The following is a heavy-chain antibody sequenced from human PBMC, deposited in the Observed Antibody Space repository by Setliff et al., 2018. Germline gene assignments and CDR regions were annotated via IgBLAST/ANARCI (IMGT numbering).Heavy chain of an antibody. Sequence: VASVKVSCKASGYAFINFYMYWVRQAPGQGLEWLGWIGVYSGNTYSAQRFQGRVSLTTDESTNTAYLELRGLRSDDTAVYYCMRLVRFCSRTVCQRTSGDEAWGQGTLVTVSS. J-gene: IGHJ5*02. CDR2: IGVYSGNT. CDR1: GYAFINFY. CDR3: MRLVRFCSRTVCQRTSGDEA. V-gene: IGHV1-18*04. D-gene: IGHD3-3*01.